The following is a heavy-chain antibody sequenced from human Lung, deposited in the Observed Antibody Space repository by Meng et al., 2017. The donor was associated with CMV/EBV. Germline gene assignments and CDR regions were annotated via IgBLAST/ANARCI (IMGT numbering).Heavy chain of an antibody. Sequence: ASXXVSCKASGYTFTSYGISWVRQAPGQGLEWMGWISAYNGNTNYAQKLQGRVTMTTDTSTSTAYMELRSLRSDDTAVYYCAIDRRNYGMDVWDQGTTVTVSS. CDR3: AIDRRNYGMDV. V-gene: IGHV1-18*01. CDR1: GYTFTSYG. J-gene: IGHJ6*02. CDR2: ISAYNGNT.